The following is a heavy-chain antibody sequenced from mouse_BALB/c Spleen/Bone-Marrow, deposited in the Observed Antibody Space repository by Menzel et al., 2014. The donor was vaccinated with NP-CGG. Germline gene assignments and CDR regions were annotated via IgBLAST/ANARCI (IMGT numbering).Heavy chain of an antibody. V-gene: IGHV5-9-3*01. CDR2: ISSGGSYP. D-gene: IGHD2-13*01. CDR3: ARHGDYNAMDY. J-gene: IGHJ4*01. Sequence: DVKLVESVGGLVKPGGSLKLSCAASGFTFSSYAMSWVRQTPMKRLEWVAPISSGGSYPYYPDSVKGRFTISRDNAKDSLYRQMSSLRSEDTAMYYCARHGDYNAMDYGGQGTSVTGSS. CDR1: GFTFSSYA.